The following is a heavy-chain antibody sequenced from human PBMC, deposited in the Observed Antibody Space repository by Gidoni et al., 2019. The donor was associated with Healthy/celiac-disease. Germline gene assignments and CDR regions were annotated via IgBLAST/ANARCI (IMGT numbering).Heavy chain of an antibody. V-gene: IGHV3-53*01. D-gene: IGHD6-19*01. J-gene: IGHJ6*02. CDR1: GFTVRSHY. Sequence: EVQLVASGGGLIQPGGSLRLSCAASGFTVRSHYMSWVRQAPGKGLEWVSVIYSGGSTYYADSVKGRFTISRDNSKNTLYLQMNSLRAEDTAVYYCARVGSGWAIYYYYGMDVWGQGTTVTVSS. CDR2: IYSGGST. CDR3: ARVGSGWAIYYYYGMDV.